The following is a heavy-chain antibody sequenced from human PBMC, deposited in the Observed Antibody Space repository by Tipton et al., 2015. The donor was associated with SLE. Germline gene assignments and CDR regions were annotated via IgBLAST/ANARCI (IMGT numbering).Heavy chain of an antibody. CDR1: GGSISSGGYY. CDR2: IYYSGST. V-gene: IGHV4-31*03. CDR3: ARQGIVVLFDY. J-gene: IGHJ4*02. D-gene: IGHD2-2*01. Sequence: TLSLTCTVSGGSISSGGYYWSWIRQHPGKGLEWIGYIYYSGSTYYNPSLKSRVTISVDTSKNQFSLKLSSVTAADTAVYYCARQGIVVLFDYWGQGTLVTVSS.